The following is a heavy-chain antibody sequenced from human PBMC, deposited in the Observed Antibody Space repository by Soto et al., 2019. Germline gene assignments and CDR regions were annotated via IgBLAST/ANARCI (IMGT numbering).Heavy chain of an antibody. CDR2: ISYDGSNK. D-gene: IGHD3-10*01. CDR1: GFTFSSYG. J-gene: IGHJ6*02. Sequence: QVQLVESGGGVVQTGRSLRLSCAASGFTFSSYGMHWVRQAPGKGLEWVAVISYDGSNKYYADSVKGRFTISRDNSKNTLYLQMNSLRAEDKAVYYCAKEGGYYGSGSYSVGENYYGMDVWGQGTTVTVSS. CDR3: AKEGGYYGSGSYSVGENYYGMDV. V-gene: IGHV3-30*18.